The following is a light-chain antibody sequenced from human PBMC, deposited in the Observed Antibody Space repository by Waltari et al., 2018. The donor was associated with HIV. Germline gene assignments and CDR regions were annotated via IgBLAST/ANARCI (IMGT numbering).Light chain of an antibody. V-gene: IGLV2-11*01. CDR3: CSYADNYPVV. CDR2: DVN. J-gene: IGLJ2*01. Sequence: SALTQPRSVSGSPGQSVTISCTGTSSDVGGYNYVSWYQHHPGKAPKFMIYDVNKRPSGVPDRFSGSKSGNTASLTISGLQAEDEADYYCCSYADNYPVVFGGGTKLTVL. CDR1: SSDVGGYNY.